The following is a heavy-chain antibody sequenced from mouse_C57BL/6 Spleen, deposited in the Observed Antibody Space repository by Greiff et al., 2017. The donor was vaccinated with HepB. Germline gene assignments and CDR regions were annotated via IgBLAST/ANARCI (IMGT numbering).Heavy chain of an antibody. V-gene: IGHV5-17*01. Sequence: DVKLVESGGGLVKPGGSLKLSCAASGFTFSDYGMHWVRQAPEKGLEWVAYISSGSSTIYYADTVKGRFTISSDNAKNTLFLQMTSLRSEDTAMYYCARGLLYLYYAMDYWGQGTSVTVSS. CDR1: GFTFSDYG. CDR3: ARGLLYLYYAMDY. J-gene: IGHJ4*01. CDR2: ISSGSSTI. D-gene: IGHD2-12*01.